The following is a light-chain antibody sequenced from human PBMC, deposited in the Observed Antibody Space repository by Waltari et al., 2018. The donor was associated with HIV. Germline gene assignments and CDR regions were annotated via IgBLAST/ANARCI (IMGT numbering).Light chain of an antibody. CDR1: SSNIENDN. J-gene: IGLJ1*01. CDR3: VGWDSSLSAYV. V-gene: IGLV1-47*01. CDR2: KNL. Sequence: QSFLTQPPSASGTPGQTVTISCSGSSSNIENDNVYWYQQLPGMTPKLLIYKNLLRPAGVPDRVAASKSGTSASLTISGLRSADEADYYCVGWDSSLSAYVFGAGTKVAVL.